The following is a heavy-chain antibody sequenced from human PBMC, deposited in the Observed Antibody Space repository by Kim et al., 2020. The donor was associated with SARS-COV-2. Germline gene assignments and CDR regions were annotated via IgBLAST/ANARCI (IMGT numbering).Heavy chain of an antibody. V-gene: IGHV4-31*02. D-gene: IGHD2-21*01. J-gene: IGHJ3*02. CDR3: ARDRPLSDGAFDI. Sequence: CNPSLKSRVTISVDTSKNQFSLKLSSVTAADTAVYYCARDRPLSDGAFDIWGQGTMVTVSS.